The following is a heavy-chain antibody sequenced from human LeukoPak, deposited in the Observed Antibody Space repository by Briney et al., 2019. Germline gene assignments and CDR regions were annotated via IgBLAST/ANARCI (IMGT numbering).Heavy chain of an antibody. CDR3: ASTYSSGWYDLDY. CDR2: IYYSGST. CDR1: GGSISSYY. J-gene: IGHJ4*02. D-gene: IGHD6-19*01. Sequence: SETLSLTCTVSGGSISSYYWSWIRQPPGKGLEWIGYIYYSGSTNYNPSLKSRVTMSVDTSKNQFSLKLSSVTAADTAVYYCASTYSSGWYDLDYWGQGTLVTVSS. V-gene: IGHV4-59*12.